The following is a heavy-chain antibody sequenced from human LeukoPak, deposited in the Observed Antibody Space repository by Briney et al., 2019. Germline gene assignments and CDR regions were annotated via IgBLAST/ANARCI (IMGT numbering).Heavy chain of an antibody. CDR3: ARSTPYYDILTGYYSAVGSYYFDY. CDR1: GYSISSGYY. CDR2: IYHSGST. Sequence: PSETLSLTCTVSGYSISSGYYWGWIRQPPGKGLEWIGSIYHSGSTYYNPSLKSRVTISVDTSKNQFSLKLSSVTAADTAVYYCARSTPYYDILTGYYSAVGSYYFDYWGQGTLVTVSS. D-gene: IGHD3-9*01. V-gene: IGHV4-38-2*02. J-gene: IGHJ4*02.